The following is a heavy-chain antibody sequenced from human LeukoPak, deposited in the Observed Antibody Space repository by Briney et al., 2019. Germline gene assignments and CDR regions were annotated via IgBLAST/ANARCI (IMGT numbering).Heavy chain of an antibody. J-gene: IGHJ5*02. CDR1: GYSISSGYY. CDR3: ARAGTRNNWFDP. D-gene: IGHD1-7*01. V-gene: IGHV4-38-2*01. CDR2: IYHSGST. Sequence: SETLSLTCAVSGYSISSGYYWGWIRQPPGKGLEWIGSIYHSGSTYYNPSLKSRVTISVDTSKNQFSLKLSSVTAADTAVYYCARAGTRNNWFDPWGQGPLVTVSS.